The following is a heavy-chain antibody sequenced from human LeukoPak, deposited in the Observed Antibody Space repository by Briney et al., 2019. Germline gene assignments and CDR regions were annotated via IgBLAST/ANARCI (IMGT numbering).Heavy chain of an antibody. J-gene: IGHJ6*02. CDR2: ISSSSSYI. V-gene: IGHV3-21*01. D-gene: IGHD3-10*01. CDR1: GFTFSSYS. CDR3: ARAPHYGSGIFHGRDV. Sequence: GGSLRLSCAASGFTFSSYSMNWVRQAPGKGLEWVSSISSSSSYIYYADSVKGRFTISRDNAKNSLYLQMNSLRAEDTAVYYCARAPHYGSGIFHGRDVWGQGTTVTVSS.